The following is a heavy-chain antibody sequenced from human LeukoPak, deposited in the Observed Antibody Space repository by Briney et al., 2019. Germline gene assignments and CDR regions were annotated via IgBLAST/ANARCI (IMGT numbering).Heavy chain of an antibody. V-gene: IGHV1-46*01. CDR1: GYTFTSYY. CDR2: INPSGGST. J-gene: IGHJ6*03. D-gene: IGHD3-10*01. CDR3: ARDYVYYYGSGSEYYYMDV. Sequence: GASVKVSCEASGYTFTSYYMHWVRQAPGQGLEWMGIINPSGGSTSYAQKFQGRVTMTRDMSTSTVYMELSSLRSEDTAVYYCARDYVYYYGSGSEYYYMDVWGKGTTVTVSS.